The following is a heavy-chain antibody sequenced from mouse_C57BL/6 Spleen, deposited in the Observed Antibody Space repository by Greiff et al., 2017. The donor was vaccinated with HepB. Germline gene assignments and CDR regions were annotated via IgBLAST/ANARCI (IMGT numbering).Heavy chain of an antibody. J-gene: IGHJ3*01. CDR2: IDPETGGT. Sequence: QVQLQQSGAELVRPGASVTLSCKASGYTFTDYEMHWVKQTPVHGLEWIGAIDPETGGTAYNQKFKGKAILTADKSSSTAYMELRSLTSEDSAVYYCTRYYYYGSWFAYWGQGTLVTVAA. D-gene: IGHD1-1*01. V-gene: IGHV1-15*01. CDR1: GYTFTDYE. CDR3: TRYYYYGSWFAY.